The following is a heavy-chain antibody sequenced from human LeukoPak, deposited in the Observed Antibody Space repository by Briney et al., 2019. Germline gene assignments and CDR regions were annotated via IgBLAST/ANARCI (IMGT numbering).Heavy chain of an antibody. J-gene: IGHJ4*02. CDR2: INPSGGST. Sequence: GASVKVSCKASGYTFTSDYMHWVRQAPGQGLEWMGIINPSGGSTNYAQKFQGRVTMTRDMSTSTVYMELSSLRSEDTAVYYCARDEGCSSTSCLFDYWGQGTLVTVSS. V-gene: IGHV1-46*01. CDR3: ARDEGCSSTSCLFDY. D-gene: IGHD2-2*01. CDR1: GYTFTSDY.